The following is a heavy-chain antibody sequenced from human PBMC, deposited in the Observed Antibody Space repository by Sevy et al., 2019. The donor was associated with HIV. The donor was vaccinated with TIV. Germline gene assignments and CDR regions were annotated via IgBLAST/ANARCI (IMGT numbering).Heavy chain of an antibody. J-gene: IGHJ3*02. CDR3: TTVGFFNWGSEAFDI. CDR2: MKSKTDGGKT. CDR1: GFTFSIIY. D-gene: IGHD3-16*01. Sequence: GGSLRLSCAASGFTFSIIYMNWVRQSPGKGLEWVGRMKSKTDGGKTDYAAPVKDRLTMSRDDSKNTLYLQMNSLKADDTAVYYCTTVGFFNWGSEAFDIWGQGTMVTVSS. V-gene: IGHV3-15*01.